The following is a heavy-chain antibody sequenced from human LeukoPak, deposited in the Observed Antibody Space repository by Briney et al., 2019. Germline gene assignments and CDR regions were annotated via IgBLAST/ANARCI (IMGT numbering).Heavy chain of an antibody. J-gene: IGHJ5*02. CDR2: IYYSGST. Sequence: KPSETLSLTCTVSGGSISSSSYYWGWIRQPPGKGLEWIGSIYYSGSTYYNPSLKSRATISVDTSKNQFSLKLSSVTAADMAVYYCARGRGEGRGIAMIRGVRAPSYNWFAPWGHGTLVTVSS. CDR1: GGSISSSSYY. V-gene: IGHV4-39*07. CDR3: ARGRGEGRGIAMIRGVRAPSYNWFAP. D-gene: IGHD3-10*01.